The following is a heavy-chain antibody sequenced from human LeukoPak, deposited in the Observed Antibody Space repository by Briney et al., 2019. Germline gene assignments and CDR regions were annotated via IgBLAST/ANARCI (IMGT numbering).Heavy chain of an antibody. V-gene: IGHV3-21*01. J-gene: IGHJ6*03. D-gene: IGHD6-19*01. Sequence: GGSLRLSCAGPGFTFSRHNMNWFRQAPGKGLERVSSISSRSSYIFYADSVKGRFTISRDNAKNSLYLQMNSLGAEDTAVYYCARDAQWLVPEGYYYYMDVWGKGTTVTVS. CDR2: ISSRSSYI. CDR3: ARDAQWLVPEGYYYYMDV. CDR1: GFTFSRHN.